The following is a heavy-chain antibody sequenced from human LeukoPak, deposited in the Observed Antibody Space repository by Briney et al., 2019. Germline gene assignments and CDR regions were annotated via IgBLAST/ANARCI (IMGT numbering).Heavy chain of an antibody. D-gene: IGHD5-18*01. Sequence: PSETLSLTCAVYGGSFSGYYWSWIRQPPGKGLEWIGEINHSGSTNYNPSLKSRVTISVDTSKNQFSLKLSSVTAADTAVYYCAGKYSYGPQEYWGQGTLVTVSS. CDR3: AGKYSYGPQEY. V-gene: IGHV4-34*01. CDR1: GGSFSGYY. J-gene: IGHJ4*02. CDR2: INHSGST.